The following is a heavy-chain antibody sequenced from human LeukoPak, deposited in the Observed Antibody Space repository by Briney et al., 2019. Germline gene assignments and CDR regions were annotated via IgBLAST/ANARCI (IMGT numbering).Heavy chain of an antibody. J-gene: IGHJ5*02. CDR2: INPNSGGT. D-gene: IGHD3-10*01. CDR1: GYTFTGYY. V-gene: IGHV1-2*06. Sequence: ASVKVSCKASGYTFTGYYIHWVRQAPGQGLEWMGRINPNSGGTNYAQKFQGRVTMTRDTSISTAYMELSRLRSDDTAMYYCAKDHGYVGSNWFDPWGQGTLVTVSS. CDR3: AKDHGYVGSNWFDP.